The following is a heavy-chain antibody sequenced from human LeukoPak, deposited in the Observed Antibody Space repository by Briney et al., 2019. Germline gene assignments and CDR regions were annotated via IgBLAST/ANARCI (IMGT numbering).Heavy chain of an antibody. Sequence: GASVKVSCKASGGTFSSYAISWVRQAPGQGLEWMGGIIPIFGTANYAQEFQGRVTITTDESTSTAYMELSSLRSEDTAVYYCARSGYCSSTSCYSARFDPWGQGTLVTVSS. CDR1: GGTFSSYA. J-gene: IGHJ5*02. V-gene: IGHV1-69*05. D-gene: IGHD2-2*03. CDR3: ARSGYCSSTSCYSARFDP. CDR2: IIPIFGTA.